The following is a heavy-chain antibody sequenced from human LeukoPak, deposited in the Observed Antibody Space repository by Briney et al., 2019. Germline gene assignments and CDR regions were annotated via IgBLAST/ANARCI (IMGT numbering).Heavy chain of an antibody. V-gene: IGHV4-38-2*02. Sequence: SETLSLTCTVSGYSISSGYYWGWIRQPPGKGLEWIGSIYHSGSTYYNPSLKSRVTISVDTSKNQFSLKLSSVTAADTAVYYCARHIHYDFWSGYYMGYWGQGTLVTVSS. CDR3: ARHIHYDFWSGYYMGY. J-gene: IGHJ4*02. CDR2: IYHSGST. D-gene: IGHD3-3*01. CDR1: GYSISSGYY.